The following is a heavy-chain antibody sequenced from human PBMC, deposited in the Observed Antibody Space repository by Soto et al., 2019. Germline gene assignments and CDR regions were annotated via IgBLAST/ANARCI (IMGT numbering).Heavy chain of an antibody. CDR2: INHSGSS. V-gene: IGHV4-39*05. J-gene: IGHJ4*02. D-gene: IGHD3-10*01. CDR3: KKRSPGTMAEY. CDR1: GASITSSSYY. Sequence: QLQLQESGPGLVKPSETPSLICTVSGASITSSSYYWGWIRQPPGKGLEWIGTINHSGSSYYNTSLNSRVTVSADTSKNQFALKLSSVTAADTAVYYCKKRSPGTMAEYWGQGILVTVSS.